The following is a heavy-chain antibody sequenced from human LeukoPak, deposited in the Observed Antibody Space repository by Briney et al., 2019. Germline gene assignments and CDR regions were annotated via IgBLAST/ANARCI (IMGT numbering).Heavy chain of an antibody. CDR1: GFTFSSYA. Sequence: GRSLRLSCAASGFTFSSYAMHWVRQAPGKGLEWVAVISYDGSNKYYADSVKGRFTISRDNSKNTLYLQMNSLRAEDTAVYYCARDSRGSPSAEWGQGTLVTVSS. CDR2: ISYDGSNK. D-gene: IGHD1-26*01. CDR3: ARDSRGSPSAE. V-gene: IGHV3-30*14. J-gene: IGHJ4*02.